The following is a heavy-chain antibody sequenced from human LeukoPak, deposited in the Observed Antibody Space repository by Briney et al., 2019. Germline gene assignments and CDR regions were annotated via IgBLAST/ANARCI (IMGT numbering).Heavy chain of an antibody. V-gene: IGHV1-2*02. CDR3: VSGSYGVSANGMDV. CDR2: INPNTGDI. Sequence: GASVKVSCKASGYTFTGYYMNWVRQAPGQGLEWMGWINPNTGDINYAQKFQGRVTMTRDTSISTAYMEPTILRSNDTAVYYCVSGSYGVSANGMDVWGQGTMVTVSS. D-gene: IGHD1-1*01. CDR1: GYTFTGYY. J-gene: IGHJ6*02.